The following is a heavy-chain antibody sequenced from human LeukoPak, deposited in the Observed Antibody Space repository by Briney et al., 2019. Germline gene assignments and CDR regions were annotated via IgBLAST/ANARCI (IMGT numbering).Heavy chain of an antibody. Sequence: GGSLRLSCAASGFTFSSYSKNWVRQAPGKGLEWVSSISSSSSYIYYADSVKGRFTISRDNAKNSLYLQMNSLRAEDTAVYYCEREKQYYYDGSAYPNCYDYWGQGTLVTVSS. J-gene: IGHJ4*02. CDR1: GFTFSSYS. CDR3: EREKQYYYDGSAYPNCYDY. CDR2: ISSSSSYI. D-gene: IGHD3-22*01. V-gene: IGHV3-21*01.